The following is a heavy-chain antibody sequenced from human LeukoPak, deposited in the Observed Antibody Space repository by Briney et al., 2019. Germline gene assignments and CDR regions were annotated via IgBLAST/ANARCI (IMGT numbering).Heavy chain of an antibody. CDR1: GGSFSGYY. D-gene: IGHD5-18*01. J-gene: IGHJ4*02. V-gene: IGHV4-34*01. CDR3: ARGRGRIQQRFDY. CDR2: INHSGST. Sequence: SETLSLTCAVYGGSFSGYYWSWIRQPPGKGLEWIGEINHSGSTNYNPSLKSRVTISVDTSKNQFSLKLSSVTAADTAVYYCARGRGRIQQRFDYWGQGTLVTVSS.